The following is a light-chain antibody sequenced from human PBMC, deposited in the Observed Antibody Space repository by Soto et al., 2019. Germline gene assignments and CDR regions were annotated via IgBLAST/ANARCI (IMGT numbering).Light chain of an antibody. V-gene: IGLV1-44*01. J-gene: IGLJ2*01. CDR1: SSNIGSKS. CDR3: GAWDDTLTVLV. Sequence: QSVLTQPPSVSGTPGQPVTISCSGSSSNIGSKSVQWYQQLPDTAPKLLLYSNNQRPSGVPDRFSGSKSGTSASLAISGLQSEDEAHYYCGAWDDTLTVLVFGGGTKLTVL. CDR2: SNN.